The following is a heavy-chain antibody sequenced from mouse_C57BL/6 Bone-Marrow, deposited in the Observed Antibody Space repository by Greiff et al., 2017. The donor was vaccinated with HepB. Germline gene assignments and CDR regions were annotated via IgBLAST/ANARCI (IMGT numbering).Heavy chain of an antibody. Sequence: EVQLQQSGPGLVKPSQSLSLTCSVTGYSITSGYYWNWIRQFPGNKLEWMGYISYDGSNNYNPSLKNRISITRDTSKNQFFLKLNSVTTEDTATYYCARVPATVVATRDWYFDVWGTGTTVTVSS. V-gene: IGHV3-6*01. D-gene: IGHD1-1*01. CDR3: ARVPATVVATRDWYFDV. J-gene: IGHJ1*03. CDR1: GYSITSGYY. CDR2: ISYDGSN.